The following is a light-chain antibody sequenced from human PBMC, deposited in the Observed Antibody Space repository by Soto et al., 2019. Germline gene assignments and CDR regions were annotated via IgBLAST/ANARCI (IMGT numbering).Light chain of an antibody. CDR1: SSDVGSYNL. CDR2: EGS. CDR3: FSYSGSSTFL. Sequence: QSVLTQPASVSGSPGQSITISCTGTSSDVGSYNLVSWYQQHPGKAPKLMIYEGSKRPSGVSNRFSGSKSGNTASLTISGLQAEDEAYYYSFSYSGSSTFLFGGGTKLTVL. V-gene: IGLV2-23*03. J-gene: IGLJ2*01.